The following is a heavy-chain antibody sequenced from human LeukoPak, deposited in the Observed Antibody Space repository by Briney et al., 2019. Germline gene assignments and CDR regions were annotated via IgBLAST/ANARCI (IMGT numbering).Heavy chain of an antibody. V-gene: IGHV3-23*01. J-gene: IGHJ4*02. CDR3: AKGGYCSGGSCLRQYYYFDY. D-gene: IGHD2-15*01. Sequence: GGSLRLSCAASGFTFSSYAMSWVRQAPGKGLEWVSAISGSGGSTYYADSVKGRFTISRDNSKNTLYLQMNSLRAEDTAVYYCAKGGYCSGGSCLRQYYYFDYWGQGTLVTVSS. CDR2: ISGSGGST. CDR1: GFTFSSYA.